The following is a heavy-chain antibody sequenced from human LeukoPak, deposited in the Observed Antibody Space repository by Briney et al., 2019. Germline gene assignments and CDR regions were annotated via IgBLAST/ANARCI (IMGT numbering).Heavy chain of an antibody. Sequence: ASVKVSCKGSGYTFTAYYIHWVRQAPGQGLEGMGRINPNSGGTNYAQKFQGRVTMTRDTSISTAYMELSRLRSDDTAVYYCARERQQQGEDYWGQGTLVTVSS. J-gene: IGHJ4*02. V-gene: IGHV1-2*06. D-gene: IGHD3-16*01. CDR3: ARERQQQGEDY. CDR2: INPNSGGT. CDR1: GYTFTAYY.